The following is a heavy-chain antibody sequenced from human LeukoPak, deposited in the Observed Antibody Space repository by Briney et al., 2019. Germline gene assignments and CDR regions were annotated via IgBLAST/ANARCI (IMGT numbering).Heavy chain of an antibody. CDR1: GFTFSSYS. Sequence: GGSLRLSCAASGFTFSSYSMNWVRQAPGKGLEWVSSISSSYIYYAGSVKGRSTISRDNAKNSLYLQMNSLRAEDTAVYYCARGEGWFDPWGQGTLVTVSS. V-gene: IGHV3-21*01. CDR2: ISSSYI. J-gene: IGHJ5*02. CDR3: ARGEGWFDP.